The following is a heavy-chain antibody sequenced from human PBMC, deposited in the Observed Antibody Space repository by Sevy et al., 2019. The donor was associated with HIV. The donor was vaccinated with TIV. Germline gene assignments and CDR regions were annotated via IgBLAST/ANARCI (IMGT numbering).Heavy chain of an antibody. CDR3: AREGTSTSFDY. Sequence: SETLSLTCTVSGGSISSSDWWSWIRQPPGKGLEWIGEIHYSGRTNYNPSLKSRVTLSLDKSKNQLSLKLSSVTAADTAVYYCAREGTSTSFDYWDQGTLVTVS. CDR2: IHYSGRT. D-gene: IGHD3-10*01. J-gene: IGHJ4*02. V-gene: IGHV4-4*02. CDR1: GGSISSSDW.